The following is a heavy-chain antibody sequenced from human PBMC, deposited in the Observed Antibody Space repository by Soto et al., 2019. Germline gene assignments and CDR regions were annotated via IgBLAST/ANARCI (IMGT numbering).Heavy chain of an antibody. D-gene: IGHD4-17*01. CDR2: VRGTGGSA. CDR1: GFTFSSYA. V-gene: IGHV3-23*01. Sequence: GGSLRLSCAASGFTFSSYAMTWVRQAPGKGQEWVSGVRGTGGSAYYGDAGKGRFTISRDQSPFTLYLHMNSLSAEYTAVYYCARLSAYSDYDLEYWGQGTLVTVSS. CDR3: ARLSAYSDYDLEY. J-gene: IGHJ4*02.